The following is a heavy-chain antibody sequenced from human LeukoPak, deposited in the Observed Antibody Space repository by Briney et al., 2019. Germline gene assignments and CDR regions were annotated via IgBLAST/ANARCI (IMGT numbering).Heavy chain of an antibody. J-gene: IGHJ4*02. D-gene: IGHD6-19*01. Sequence: SGGSLRLSCAASGFTFSSSAMSWVRQAPGKGLEWVSAISNNGGYTYYADSVQGRFTISRDNSKSTLCLQMSSLRAEDTALYYCASAIAVAGSVGFDYWGQGTLVTVSS. CDR2: ISNNGGYT. CDR1: GFTFSSSA. CDR3: ASAIAVAGSVGFDY. V-gene: IGHV3-23*01.